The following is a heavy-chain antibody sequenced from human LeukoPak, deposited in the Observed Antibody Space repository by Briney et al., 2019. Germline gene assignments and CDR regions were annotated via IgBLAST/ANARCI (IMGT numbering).Heavy chain of an antibody. CDR2: ISAYNGNT. D-gene: IGHD6-19*01. J-gene: IGHJ4*02. Sequence: ASVKVSCKASGYTFTGYYMHWVRQAPGQGLEWMGWISAYNGNTNYAQKLQGRVTMTTDTSTSTAYMELRSLRSDDTAVYYCARAPVAGRASHFDYWGQGTLVTVSS. CDR1: GYTFTGYY. CDR3: ARAPVAGRASHFDY. V-gene: IGHV1-18*04.